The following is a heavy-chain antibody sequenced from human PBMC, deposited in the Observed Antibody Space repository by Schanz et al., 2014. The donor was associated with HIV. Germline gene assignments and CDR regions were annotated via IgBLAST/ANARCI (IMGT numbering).Heavy chain of an antibody. V-gene: IGHV3-30*03. CDR3: ARGSGPYYYYYGMDV. Sequence: QVQLVESGGGVVQPGRSLRLSCTASGLTFSSSIMHWVRQAPGKGLEWVAVISYDGSNKYYADSVKGRFTISRDNSKNTLYLQMNSLRAEDTAVYYCARGSGPYYYYYGMDVWGQGTTVTVSS. D-gene: IGHD3-10*01. CDR2: ISYDGSNK. CDR1: GLTFSSSI. J-gene: IGHJ6*02.